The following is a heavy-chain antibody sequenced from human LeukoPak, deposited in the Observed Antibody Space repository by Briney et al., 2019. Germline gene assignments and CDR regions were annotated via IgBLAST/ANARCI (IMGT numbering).Heavy chain of an antibody. V-gene: IGHV3-23*01. CDR1: GFTFDHYA. CDR2: VSGSSYTK. Sequence: GGSLRLSCAASGFTFDHYAMTWVRQAPGKGLEWVSSVSGSSYTKYYGDSVKGRFTISRDNSKNTLYLLMNSLRVEDTAMYYCAKGGPASWELSPLVYFDFWGQGTLVTVSS. D-gene: IGHD1-26*01. J-gene: IGHJ4*02. CDR3: AKGGPASWELSPLVYFDF.